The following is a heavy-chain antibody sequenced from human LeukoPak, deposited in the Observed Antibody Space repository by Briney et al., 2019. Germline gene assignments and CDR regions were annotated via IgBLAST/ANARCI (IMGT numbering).Heavy chain of an antibody. CDR3: ARDFRGSVDAFDI. CDR1: GGSISSYY. V-gene: IGHV4-59*01. CDR2: IYYSGST. Sequence: SETLSLTCTVSGGSISSYYWSWIRQPPGKGLEWIGYIYYSGSTNYNPSLKSRVSISVDTSKNQFSLKLSSVTAADTAVYYRARDFRGSVDAFDIWGQGTMVAVSS. J-gene: IGHJ3*02.